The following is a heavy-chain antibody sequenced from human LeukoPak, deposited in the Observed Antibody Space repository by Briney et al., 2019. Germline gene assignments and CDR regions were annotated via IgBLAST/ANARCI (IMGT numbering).Heavy chain of an antibody. CDR1: GFTFSSYS. D-gene: IGHD2-15*01. V-gene: IGHV3-21*01. CDR3: AVLCSGGSCYISDY. CDR2: ISSSSSYI. J-gene: IGHJ4*02. Sequence: GGSLRLSCAASGFTFSSYSMNWVRQAPGQGLEWVSSISSSSSYIYYADSVKGRFTVSRDNAKNSLYLQMNSLRAEDTAVYYCAVLCSGGSCYISDYWGQGTLVTVSS.